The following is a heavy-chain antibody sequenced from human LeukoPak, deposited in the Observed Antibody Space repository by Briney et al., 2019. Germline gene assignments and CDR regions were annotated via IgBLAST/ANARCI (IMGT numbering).Heavy chain of an antibody. CDR3: ARVVVPAARRRPDWFDP. D-gene: IGHD2-2*01. Sequence: PSQTLSLTCTVSGGSISSGDYYWSWIRQPPGRGLEWIVYIYYSGSTYYNPSLKSRVTISVDTSKNQFSLKLSSVTAADTAVYYCARVVVPAARRRPDWFDPWGQGTLVTVSS. CDR1: GGSISSGDYY. CDR2: IYYSGST. J-gene: IGHJ5*02. V-gene: IGHV4-30-4*08.